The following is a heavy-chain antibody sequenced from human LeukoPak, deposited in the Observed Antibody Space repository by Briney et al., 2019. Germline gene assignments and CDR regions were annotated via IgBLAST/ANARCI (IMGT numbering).Heavy chain of an antibody. Sequence: PSETLSLTCTVSGGSISSYYWSWIRQPPGKGLEWIGYIYYSGSTNYNPSLKSRVTISVDTSKNQFSLKLSSVTAADTAVYYCARLGSGWYSIFDYWGQGTLVTVSS. CDR2: IYYSGST. CDR3: ARLGSGWYSIFDY. CDR1: GGSISSYY. V-gene: IGHV4-59*08. D-gene: IGHD6-19*01. J-gene: IGHJ4*02.